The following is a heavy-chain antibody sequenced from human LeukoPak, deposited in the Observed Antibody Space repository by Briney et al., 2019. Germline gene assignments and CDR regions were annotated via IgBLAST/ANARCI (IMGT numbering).Heavy chain of an antibody. CDR2: SNPSAGST. D-gene: IGHD3-16*01. CDR1: GYTFTTYY. Sequence: ASVKVSCKASGYTFTTYYMHWVRQAPRQGLEWMGVSNPSAGSTSYAQKFQGRVTVTRDTSTSTVYMELSSLTSEDTAVYYCARGGGREYDYDWGSYCFDYWGQGTLVTVSS. V-gene: IGHV1-46*01. CDR3: ARGGGREYDYDWGSYCFDY. J-gene: IGHJ4*02.